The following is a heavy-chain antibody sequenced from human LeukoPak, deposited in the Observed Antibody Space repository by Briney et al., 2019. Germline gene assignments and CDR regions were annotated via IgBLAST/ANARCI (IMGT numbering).Heavy chain of an antibody. Sequence: KASETLSLTCTVSGGSISSYYWSWIRQPPGKGLEWIGYIYYSGSTNYNPSLKSRVTISVDTSKNQFPLKLSSVTAADTAVYYCARLKYGMDVWGQGTTVTVSS. CDR3: ARLKYGMDV. CDR1: GGSISSYY. V-gene: IGHV4-59*08. CDR2: IYYSGST. J-gene: IGHJ6*02.